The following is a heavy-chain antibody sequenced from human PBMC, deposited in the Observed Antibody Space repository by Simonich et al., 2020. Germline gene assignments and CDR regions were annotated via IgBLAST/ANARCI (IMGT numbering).Heavy chain of an antibody. CDR2: INHSGST. V-gene: IGHV4-34*01. Sequence: QVQLQQWGAGLLKPSETLSLTCAVYGGSFSGYYWSWIRQPPGKGLEWIGEINHSGSTNYNPSLKSLVTISVDTSKTQFSLKLSSVTAADTAVYYCARHTVKSIAATNYYYGMDVWGQGTTVTVSS. J-gene: IGHJ6*02. CDR3: ARHTVKSIAATNYYYGMDV. CDR1: GGSFSGYY. D-gene: IGHD6-13*01.